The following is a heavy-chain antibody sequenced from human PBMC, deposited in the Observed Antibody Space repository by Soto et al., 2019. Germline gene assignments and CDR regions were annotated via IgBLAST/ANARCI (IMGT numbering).Heavy chain of an antibody. V-gene: IGHV3-64D*06. CDR3: VKGEFYYDSSAYYPFDS. Sequence: PGGSLRLSCSASGFTFSSYAMHWVRQAPGKGLEYVSSISINGGITHYADSVKGRFTISRDNSRNTQYLQMSSLRADDTAVYYWVKGEFYYDSSAYYPFDSWGQGTLVTVSS. CDR2: ISINGGIT. D-gene: IGHD3-22*01. J-gene: IGHJ4*02. CDR1: GFTFSSYA.